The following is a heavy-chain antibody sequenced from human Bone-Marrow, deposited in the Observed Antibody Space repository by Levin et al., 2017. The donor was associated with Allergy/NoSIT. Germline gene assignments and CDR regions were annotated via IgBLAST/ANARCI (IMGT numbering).Heavy chain of an antibody. V-gene: IGHV1-8*01. CDR3: AREHSSSWSGFDP. CDR1: GYTFTSYD. CDR2: MNPNSGNT. J-gene: IGHJ5*02. Sequence: GESLKISCKASGYTFTSYDINWVRQATGQGLEWMGWMNPNSGNTGYAQKFQGRVTMTRNTSISTAYMELSSLRSEDTAVYYCAREHSSSWSGFDPWGQGTLVTVSS. D-gene: IGHD6-13*01.